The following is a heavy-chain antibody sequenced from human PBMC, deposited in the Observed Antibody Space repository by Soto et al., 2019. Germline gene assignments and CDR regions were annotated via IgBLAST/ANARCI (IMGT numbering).Heavy chain of an antibody. V-gene: IGHV1-8*01. D-gene: IGHD4-17*01. CDR2: TNPKSGYT. J-gene: IGHJ4*02. CDR1: GYTFTNYD. Sequence: QVQLVQSGAEVKKPGASVKVSCKTSGYTFTNYDINWVRQATGQGLEWMGWTNPKSGYTGSAQKFQGRVTMTRDSSIRTADMELHSLTSEDTAVYYCARTAGDLDYWCQGTLITVSA. CDR3: ARTAGDLDY.